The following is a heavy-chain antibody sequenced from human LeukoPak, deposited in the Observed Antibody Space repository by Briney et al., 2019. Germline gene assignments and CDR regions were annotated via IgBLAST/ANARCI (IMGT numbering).Heavy chain of an antibody. CDR1: GFTFSSCA. V-gene: IGHV3-23*01. CDR3: ARHSYSSCYTALNF. D-gene: IGHD6-19*01. CDR2: ISGSGVST. Sequence: QPGGSLRLSCAASGFTFSSCAMSWVRQAPGKGLEWVSVISGSGVSTYYADSEKGRFTISRDNSKNTLYLKMNSLRAEDPAVYYCARHSYSSCYTALNFWGQGTLVTVSS. J-gene: IGHJ4*02.